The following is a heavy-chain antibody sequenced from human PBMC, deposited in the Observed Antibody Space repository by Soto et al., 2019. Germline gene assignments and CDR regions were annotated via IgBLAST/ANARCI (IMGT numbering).Heavy chain of an antibody. CDR3: ARYLYGDYGAYYYGMHV. Sequence: EVQLVESGGGLIQPGGSLRLSCAASGFTVSSNYMSWVRQAPGKGLEWVSVIHSGGSTYYADSVKGRFTISRDNSKNTLYLQMNSLRAEDTAVYYCARYLYGDYGAYYYGMHVWGQRTTVTVSS. V-gene: IGHV3-53*01. J-gene: IGHJ6*02. D-gene: IGHD4-17*01. CDR2: IHSGGST. CDR1: GFTVSSNY.